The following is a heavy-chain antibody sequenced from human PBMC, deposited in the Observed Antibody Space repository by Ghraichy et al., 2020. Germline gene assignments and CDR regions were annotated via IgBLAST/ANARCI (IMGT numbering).Heavy chain of an antibody. V-gene: IGHV3-53*04. D-gene: IGHD3-3*01. J-gene: IGHJ4*02. CDR3: ARGKRTGYDFWSGFYVDY. CDR1: GFSVSSHY. CDR2: IHTAGTT. Sequence: GSLRLSCAASGFSVSSHYMSWVRRAPGKGLEWVSYIHTAGTTYYADSVKGRFTVSRHSSNNTVFLQMDSLRPDDTAVYYCARGKRTGYDFWSGFYVDYWGQGIRVTVSA.